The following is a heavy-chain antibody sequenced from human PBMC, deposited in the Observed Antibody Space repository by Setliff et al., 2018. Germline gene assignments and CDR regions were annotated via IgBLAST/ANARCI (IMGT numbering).Heavy chain of an antibody. D-gene: IGHD3-3*01. V-gene: IGHV3-7*01. CDR1: GFTFSSYW. CDR2: IKQDGSEK. J-gene: IGHJ3*02. Sequence: GGSLRLSCAASGFTFSSYWMSWVRQAPGKGLEWVANIKQDGSEKYYVDSVKGRFTISRDNAKNSLYLQMNSLRAEDTAVYYCARDTYTIFGVVPSEAHAFDIWGQGTMVTVSS. CDR3: ARDTYTIFGVVPSEAHAFDI.